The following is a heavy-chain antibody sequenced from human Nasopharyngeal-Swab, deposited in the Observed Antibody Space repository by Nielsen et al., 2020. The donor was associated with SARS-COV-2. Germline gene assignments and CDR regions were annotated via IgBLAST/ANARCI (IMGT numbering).Heavy chain of an antibody. J-gene: IGHJ4*02. Sequence: GESLKISWAASGFTFSSYAMSWVRQAPGKGLEWVSVIGGSGGGTRYTDSVKGRFTISRDNSKNTLYLQMNSLRAEDTAVYYCATHAGYNSGWGQGTLVTVSS. CDR3: ATHAGYNSG. CDR2: IGGSGGGT. D-gene: IGHD6-19*01. CDR1: GFTFSSYA. V-gene: IGHV3-23*01.